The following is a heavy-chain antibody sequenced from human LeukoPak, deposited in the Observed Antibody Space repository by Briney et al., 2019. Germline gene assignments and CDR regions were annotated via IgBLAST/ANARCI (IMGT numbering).Heavy chain of an antibody. CDR3: ARGRSSGWTYFDY. CDR2: MFYSGNT. V-gene: IGHV4-59*01. CDR1: GGSIRNYY. J-gene: IGHJ4*02. Sequence: KTSETLSLTCTVSGGSIRNYYWNWIRQLPGKRLEWLGDMFYSGNTNYSPSLKSRVTISVDTSKNQFSLSLSSVTTADTAVYYCARGRSSGWTYFDYWGQGTLVTVSS. D-gene: IGHD6-19*01.